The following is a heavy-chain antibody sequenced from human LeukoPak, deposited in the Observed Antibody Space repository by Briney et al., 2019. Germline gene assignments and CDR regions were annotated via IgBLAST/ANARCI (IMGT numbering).Heavy chain of an antibody. J-gene: IGHJ4*02. CDR3: ARGGLVPGDYFDY. Sequence: GGSLRLSCVVSGFTFSNYDMHWVRQATGEGLEWVSAIGTDGDTYYPDSVKGRFTISRENAKKSLYLQMNSLRAGDTAVYYCARGGLVPGDYFDYWGQGTLVTVSS. V-gene: IGHV3-13*01. CDR1: GFTFSNYD. CDR2: IGTDGDT. D-gene: IGHD2-2*01.